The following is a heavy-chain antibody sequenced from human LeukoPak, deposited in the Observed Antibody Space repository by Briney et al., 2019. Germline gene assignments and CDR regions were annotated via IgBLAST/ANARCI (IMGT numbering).Heavy chain of an antibody. Sequence: GGSLRLSCAASGFIFDDYGMSWVRQAPGKGLGWVSGVTWNGGRTGYADSVKGRFTISRDSAKKSLYLQMNSLRAEDTALYYCAREQDREAAGTVIGDYWGQGALVTVSS. V-gene: IGHV3-20*04. D-gene: IGHD6-13*01. J-gene: IGHJ4*02. CDR3: AREQDREAAGTVIGDY. CDR1: GFIFDDYG. CDR2: VTWNGGRT.